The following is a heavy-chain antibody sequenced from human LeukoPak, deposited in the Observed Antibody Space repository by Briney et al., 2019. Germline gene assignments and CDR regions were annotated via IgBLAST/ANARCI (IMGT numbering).Heavy chain of an antibody. CDR1: GFSFSSYW. J-gene: IGHJ5*02. V-gene: IGHV3-7*02. CDR2: IKQDGSES. D-gene: IGHD3-10*01. Sequence: GGSLRLSCAASGFSFSSYWMSWVRQAPGKGLEWVANIKQDGSESNYVGSVKGRFTISRDNAKNSLYLQMNSLRAEDTAVYYCAGGSGSYFSWGQGTLVTVSS. CDR3: AGGSGSYFS.